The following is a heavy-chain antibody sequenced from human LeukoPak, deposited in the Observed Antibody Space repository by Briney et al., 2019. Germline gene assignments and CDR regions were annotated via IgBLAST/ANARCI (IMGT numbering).Heavy chain of an antibody. CDR3: ARSQCPDSTSCYYFFYFDF. J-gene: IGHJ4*02. CDR2: TSGTGYNT. CDR1: GYTFSAYG. V-gene: IGHV1-18*01. Sequence: GASVKVSCKASGYTFSAYGITWVRQAPGQGLEWMAWTSGTGYNTDYTQRFQGRVRVTTDTSTSTAYLEVRSLRSEDTAIYYCARSQCPDSTSCYYFFYFDFWGQGTPVTVSS. D-gene: IGHD2-2*01.